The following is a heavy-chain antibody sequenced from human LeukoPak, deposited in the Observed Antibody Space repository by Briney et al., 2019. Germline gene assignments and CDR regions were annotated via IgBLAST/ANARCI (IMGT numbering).Heavy chain of an antibody. J-gene: IGHJ4*02. D-gene: IGHD1-26*01. CDR2: IHIDGTNE. CDR1: GFTFRSYG. CDR3: AKDLHGSFSIDD. V-gene: IGHV3-30*02. Sequence: GGSLRLSCAPSGFTFRSYGMHWVRHAPDKGLEWVAFIHIDGTNEYNEDSVKGRFTISRDNFKNTLYLEMNSLRPEDAAVYYCAKDLHGSFSIDDCGQGTLVTVSS.